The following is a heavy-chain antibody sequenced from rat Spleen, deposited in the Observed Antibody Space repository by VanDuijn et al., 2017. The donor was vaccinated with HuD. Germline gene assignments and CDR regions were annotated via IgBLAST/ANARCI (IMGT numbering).Heavy chain of an antibody. J-gene: IGHJ2*01. CDR2: ISYGDSSGHSST. CDR1: GFTFSDYG. Sequence: EVQLVESGGGLVQPGRSMKLSCVVSGFTFSDYGMAWVRQAPTKGLEWVATISYGDSSGHSSTYYRDSVKGRFTISRDNAKSTLSLQMDSLQTEDTATYYCARDGYDGYYHVFDYWGQGVMVTVSS. V-gene: IGHV5-29*01. D-gene: IGHD1-12*03. CDR3: ARDGYDGYYHVFDY.